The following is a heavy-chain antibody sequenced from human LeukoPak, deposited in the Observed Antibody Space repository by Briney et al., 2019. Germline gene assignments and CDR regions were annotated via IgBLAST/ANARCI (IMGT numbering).Heavy chain of an antibody. CDR2: IYHSGST. V-gene: IGHV4-38-2*02. CDR3: ARAIGYYFGSGSFSIFDY. CDR1: DYSISSGYY. D-gene: IGHD3-10*01. J-gene: IGHJ4*02. Sequence: PSETLSLTCTVSDYSISSGYYWGRIRQPPGKGLEWIGSIYHSGSTYYSPSLKSRVTISVDTSKNQFYLKLSSVTAADTAVYYCARAIGYYFGSGSFSIFDYWGQGALVTVSS.